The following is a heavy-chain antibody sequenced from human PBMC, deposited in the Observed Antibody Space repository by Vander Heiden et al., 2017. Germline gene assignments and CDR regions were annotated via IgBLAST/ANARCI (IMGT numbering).Heavy chain of an antibody. CDR2: LSGNGGST. CDR3: AKDRFGDCSGGSCYYFDY. J-gene: IGHJ4*02. Sequence: EVQLLESGGGLVQPGGSLRLSCAASGFPFSTYAMSWVRQAPGKGLEWVSALSGNGGSTYNADSVKGRFTISRDNSKNTLYLQMNSLRAEDTAVYYCAKDRFGDCSGGSCYYFDYWGQGTLVTVSS. CDR1: GFPFSTYA. D-gene: IGHD2-15*01. V-gene: IGHV3-23*01.